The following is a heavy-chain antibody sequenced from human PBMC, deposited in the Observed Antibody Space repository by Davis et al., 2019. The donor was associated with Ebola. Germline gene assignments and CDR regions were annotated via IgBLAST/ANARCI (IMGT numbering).Heavy chain of an antibody. J-gene: IGHJ5*02. CDR3: AKDMNYGVPSWFDP. CDR2: ISYDGSNK. D-gene: IGHD1-7*01. CDR1: GFTFSNYA. V-gene: IGHV3-30-3*01. Sequence: GESLKISCAASGFTFSNYAMHWVRQAPGKGLEWVAVISYDGSNKYYADSVKGRFTISRDNSKNTLYLQMNSLRAEDTAVYYCAKDMNYGVPSWFDPWGQGTLVTVSS.